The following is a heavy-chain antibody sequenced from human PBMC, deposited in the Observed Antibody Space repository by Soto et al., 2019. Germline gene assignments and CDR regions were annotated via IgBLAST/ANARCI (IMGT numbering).Heavy chain of an antibody. CDR1: GYTFTSYY. J-gene: IGHJ4*02. CDR2: INPSGGST. Sequence: ASVKVSCKASGYTFTSYYMHWVRQAPGQGLEWMGIINPSGGSTSYAQKFQGRVTMTRDTSTSTVYMELSSLRSEDTAVYYCSVLYHSDYSFWGQETLLTVSS. V-gene: IGHV1-46*01. CDR3: SVLYHSDYSF. D-gene: IGHD3-16*01.